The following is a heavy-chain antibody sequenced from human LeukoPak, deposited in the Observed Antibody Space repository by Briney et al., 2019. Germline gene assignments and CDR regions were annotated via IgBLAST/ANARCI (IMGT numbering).Heavy chain of an antibody. J-gene: IGHJ4*02. V-gene: IGHV3-33*02. D-gene: IGHD1-26*01. CDR1: GFSFSSNG. Sequence: PGGPLRLSCAASGFSFSSNGMHWVRQAPGKGLEGVADIYCDGSKQYYADCAKGRFIISRDNTKNTLFLQMNSLRVDDTAVYYCARWGAGRTSDYWGQGTLVTVSS. CDR3: ARWGAGRTSDY. CDR2: IYCDGSKQ.